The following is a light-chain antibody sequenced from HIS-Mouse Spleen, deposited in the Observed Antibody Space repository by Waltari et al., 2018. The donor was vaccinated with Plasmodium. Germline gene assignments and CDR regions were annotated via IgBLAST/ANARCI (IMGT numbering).Light chain of an antibody. CDR1: QGISSY. CDR3: QQYYSYLLT. J-gene: IGKJ4*01. V-gene: IGKV1-8*01. Sequence: AIRMTQSPSSFSASTGDRVTITCRASQGISSYLAWYQQKPGKAPKILIYAASTLQSGGPSRFSGSGSGTDFTLTISCLQSEDFATYYCQQYYSYLLTFGGGTKVEIK. CDR2: AAS.